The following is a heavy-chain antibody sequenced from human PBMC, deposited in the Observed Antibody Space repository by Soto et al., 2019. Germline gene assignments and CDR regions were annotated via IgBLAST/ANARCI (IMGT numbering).Heavy chain of an antibody. CDR2: IYYSGSS. Sequence: SETLSLTCTVSGGSVSRGSYFWSWIRQPPGKGLEWIGYIYYSGSSKYNPSLKSRVTISVDTSKNQFSLKLSSVTAAGTAVYFCARDNDGDYYYYGMDVWGQGTTVTVSS. V-gene: IGHV4-61*01. J-gene: IGHJ6*02. CDR1: GGSVSRGSYF. CDR3: ARDNDGDYYYYGMDV. D-gene: IGHD1-1*01.